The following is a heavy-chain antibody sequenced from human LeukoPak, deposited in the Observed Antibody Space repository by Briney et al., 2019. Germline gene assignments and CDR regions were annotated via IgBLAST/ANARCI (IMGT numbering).Heavy chain of an antibody. CDR2: INPNSGGT. J-gene: IGHJ4*02. CDR1: GYTFTSYG. V-gene: IGHV1-2*02. CDR3: ARECSGTYCGED. Sequence: ASVKVSCKASGYTFTSYGISWVRQAPGQGLEWMGWINPNSGGTKYAQNFEGRVTMTRDTSITTAYMELSSLRSDDTAIYYCARECSGTYCGEDWGQGTLVTVSS. D-gene: IGHD1-26*01.